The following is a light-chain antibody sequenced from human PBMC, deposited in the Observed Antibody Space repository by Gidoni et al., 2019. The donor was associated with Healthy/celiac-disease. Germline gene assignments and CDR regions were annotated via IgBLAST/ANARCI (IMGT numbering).Light chain of an antibody. J-gene: IGKJ4*01. Sequence: DIVMTQSPDSLAVPLGERATINCKSSQSVLYSSNNKNYLAWYQQKPGQPPKLLIYWASTRESGVPDRFSGSGSGTDFTLTISSLQAEDVAVYYCQQYYSTPGVTFGGGTKVEIK. CDR2: WAS. CDR1: QSVLYSSNNKNY. V-gene: IGKV4-1*01. CDR3: QQYYSTPGVT.